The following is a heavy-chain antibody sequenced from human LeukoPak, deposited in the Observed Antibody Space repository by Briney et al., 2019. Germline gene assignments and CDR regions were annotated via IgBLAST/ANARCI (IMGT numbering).Heavy chain of an antibody. CDR2: ISSSGNTI. CDR3: AKDPVDY. Sequence: PGGSLRLSCAASGFTFSRYEMNWVRQAPGKGLEWVSYISSSGNTIYYADSVKGRFTISRDNAKNSLYLQMNTLRAEDTAIYYCAKDPVDYWGQGTLVTVSS. J-gene: IGHJ4*02. D-gene: IGHD5-24*01. V-gene: IGHV3-48*03. CDR1: GFTFSRYE.